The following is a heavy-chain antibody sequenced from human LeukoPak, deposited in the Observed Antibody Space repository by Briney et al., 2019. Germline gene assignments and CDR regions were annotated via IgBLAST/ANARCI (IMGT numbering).Heavy chain of an antibody. CDR2: ISSSGSTI. CDR3: ARALFSYGMDV. Sequence: GGSLRLSCAASGFTFSSYEMTWVRQAPGKGLEWVSYISSSGSTIYYADSVKGRFTISRDNAKNSLYLQMNSLRAEDTAVYYCARALFSYGMDVWGQGTTVTVSS. J-gene: IGHJ6*02. CDR1: GFTFSSYE. V-gene: IGHV3-48*03.